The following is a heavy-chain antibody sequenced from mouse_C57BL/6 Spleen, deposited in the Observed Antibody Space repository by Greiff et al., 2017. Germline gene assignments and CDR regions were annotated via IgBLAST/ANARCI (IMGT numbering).Heavy chain of an antibody. Sequence: QVQLQQPGPELVKPGASVKMSCKASGYTFTGYWITWVKQRPGQGLEWIGDIYPDSGGTNYNEKFKSKATLTVDKSSSTAYMQLSSLTSEYSAVYYCARGGDSSANDYWGQGTTLTVSS. CDR3: ARGGDSSANDY. V-gene: IGHV1-55*01. CDR1: GYTFTGYW. CDR2: IYPDSGGT. J-gene: IGHJ2*01. D-gene: IGHD3-2*02.